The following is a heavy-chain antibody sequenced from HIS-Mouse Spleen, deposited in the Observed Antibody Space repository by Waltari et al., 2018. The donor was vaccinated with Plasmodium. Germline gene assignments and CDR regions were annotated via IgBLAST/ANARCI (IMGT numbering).Heavy chain of an antibody. V-gene: IGHV4-34*01. CDR1: GGSFSGYY. CDR2: INHSGRT. J-gene: IGHJ4*02. Sequence: QVQLQQWGAGLLKPSETLSLTCAVYGGSFSGYYWSWIRQPPGKGLEWIGEINHSGRTNYNPSRKSRVTISVDTSKNQFSLKLSSVTAADTAVYYCARGRRIVVVTAPRGFFDYWGQGTLVTVSS. D-gene: IGHD2-21*02. CDR3: ARGRRIVVVTAPRGFFDY.